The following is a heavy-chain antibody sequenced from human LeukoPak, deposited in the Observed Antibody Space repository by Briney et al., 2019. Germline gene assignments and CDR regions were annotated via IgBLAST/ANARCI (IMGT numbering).Heavy chain of an antibody. D-gene: IGHD2-21*01. CDR2: IYTIGST. Sequence: SETLSLTCPLSGGSISRYYWSWIRPPPGKGLDWIGYIYTIGSTNYNPSLKSRVTISVHTSKNQFTLKLSSVTAADTAVYYCAYLSGAIPSGYYMDVWGKGTTVTVSS. CDR3: AYLSGAIPSGYYMDV. CDR1: GGSISRYY. J-gene: IGHJ6*03. V-gene: IGHV4-4*09.